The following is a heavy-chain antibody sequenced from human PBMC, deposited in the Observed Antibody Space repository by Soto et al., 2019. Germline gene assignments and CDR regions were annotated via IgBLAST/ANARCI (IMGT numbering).Heavy chain of an antibody. CDR1: GYSFTSYW. CDR3: ARQDYDFWSGYYNYYYSGMDV. D-gene: IGHD3-3*01. V-gene: IGHV5-10-1*01. Sequence: PGESLKISCKGSGYSFTSYWISWVRQMPGKGLEWMGRIDPSDSYTNYSPSFQGHVTISADKSISTAYLQWSSLKASDTAMYYCARQDYDFWSGYYNYYYSGMDVWGQGTTVTVSS. CDR2: IDPSDSYT. J-gene: IGHJ6*02.